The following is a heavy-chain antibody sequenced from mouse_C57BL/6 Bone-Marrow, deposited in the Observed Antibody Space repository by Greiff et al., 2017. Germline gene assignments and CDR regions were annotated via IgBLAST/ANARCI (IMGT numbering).Heavy chain of an antibody. V-gene: IGHV14-4*01. J-gene: IGHJ1*03. CDR1: GFNIKDDY. D-gene: IGHD5-1-1*01. CDR3: TLYLYFDV. CDR2: IDPENGDT. Sequence: EVKLMESGAELVRPGASVKLSCKASGFNIKDDYMHWVKQRPEQGLEWIGWIDPENGDTEYASKFQGKATITADTSSNTAYLQLSSLTSEDTAVYYCTLYLYFDVWGTGTTVTVSS.